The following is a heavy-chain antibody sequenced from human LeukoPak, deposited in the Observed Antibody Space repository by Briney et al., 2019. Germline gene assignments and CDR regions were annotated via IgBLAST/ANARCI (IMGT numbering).Heavy chain of an antibody. D-gene: IGHD5-18*01. V-gene: IGHV3-21*01. CDR3: ARGGYSYD. CDR2: ISSSSSYI. Sequence: GGSLRLSCAASGFTFSSYSMNWVRQAPGKGLEWVACISSSSSYIYYAYSVKGRFNIYRDNAKNSLYLQMNSLRAEDTDVYYCARGGYSYDWGQGTLVTVSS. CDR1: GFTFSSYS. J-gene: IGHJ4*02.